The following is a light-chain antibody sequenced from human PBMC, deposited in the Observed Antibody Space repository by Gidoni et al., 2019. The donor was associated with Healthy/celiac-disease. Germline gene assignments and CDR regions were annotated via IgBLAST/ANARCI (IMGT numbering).Light chain of an antibody. Sequence: DIVMTQSPDSLAVSRGERATINCKSSQSVLYSSNNKNYLAWYHQKPGQPPKLLIYWASTRESGVPNRFSGSGSGTDFTLTISSLQAEDVAVYYLQQYYSTPNTFGQGTKLEIK. CDR1: QSVLYSSNNKNY. CDR2: WAS. V-gene: IGKV4-1*01. J-gene: IGKJ2*01. CDR3: QQYYSTPNT.